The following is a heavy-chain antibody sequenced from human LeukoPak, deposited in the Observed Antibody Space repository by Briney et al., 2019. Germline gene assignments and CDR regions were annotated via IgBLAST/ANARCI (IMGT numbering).Heavy chain of an antibody. V-gene: IGHV3-33*01. Sequence: GRSLRLSCAASGFTFSSYGMHWVRQAPGKGLEWVAVIWYDGSNKYYVDSVKGRFTISRDNSKNTLYLQMNSLRAEDTAVYYCARDNQWLTDAFDIWGQGTMVTVSS. J-gene: IGHJ3*02. CDR3: ARDNQWLTDAFDI. D-gene: IGHD6-19*01. CDR2: IWYDGSNK. CDR1: GFTFSSYG.